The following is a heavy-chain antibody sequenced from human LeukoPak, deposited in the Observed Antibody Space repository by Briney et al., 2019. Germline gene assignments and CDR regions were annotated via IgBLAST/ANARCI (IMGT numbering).Heavy chain of an antibody. Sequence: GESLKISCKVSGXRFTNYWIGWVRQMPGKGLEWMGSTYPGDSDTRYSPSFQGQVTISADKSISTAYLQWSSLKASDTAMYYCAIPLNGWLYFDYWGQGTLVTVSS. V-gene: IGHV5-51*01. CDR3: AIPLNGWLYFDY. J-gene: IGHJ4*02. CDR2: TYPGDSDT. D-gene: IGHD5-12*01. CDR1: GXRFTNYW.